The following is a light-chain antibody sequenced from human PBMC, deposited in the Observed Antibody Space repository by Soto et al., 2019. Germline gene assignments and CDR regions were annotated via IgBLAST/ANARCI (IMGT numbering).Light chain of an antibody. J-gene: IGKJ1*01. CDR2: DVS. CDR1: QSISTW. V-gene: IGKV1-5*01. Sequence: EIQMTEAPSTLSESVGDRVTITCRASQSISTWLAWYQQKPGKAPKILIYDVSSLENGVPSRFSGSGSGTEFTLTITGLQPDDFATYYCQQYTSYWTFGQGTKVDIK. CDR3: QQYTSYWT.